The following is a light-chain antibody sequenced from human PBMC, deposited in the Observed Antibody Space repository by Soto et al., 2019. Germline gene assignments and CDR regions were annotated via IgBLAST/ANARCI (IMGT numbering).Light chain of an antibody. Sequence: RAQADCVSGAPGQSGTISCTGSNSDVGIYDFVSWYQHHPGRAPKLIVSEVSHRPSGVSNRFSGSKSGNTASPTISGLQSEDEADYYCISYTSDDVRYVFGTGTKVTVL. V-gene: IGLV2-14*01. CDR2: EVS. CDR3: ISYTSDDVRYV. CDR1: NSDVGIYDF. J-gene: IGLJ1*01.